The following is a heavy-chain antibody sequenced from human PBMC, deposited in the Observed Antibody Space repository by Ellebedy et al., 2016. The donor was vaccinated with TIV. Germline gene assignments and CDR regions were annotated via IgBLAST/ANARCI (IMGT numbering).Heavy chain of an antibody. CDR2: ISSSSSTI. CDR1: GFTFSSYS. Sequence: PGGSLRLSCAASGFTFSSYSMNRVRQAPGKGLEWVSYISSSSSTIYYADSVKGRFTISRDNAKNSLYLQMNSLRAEDTAVYYCARERGFDYWGQGTLVTVSS. CDR3: ARERGFDY. J-gene: IGHJ4*02. D-gene: IGHD3-10*01. V-gene: IGHV3-48*01.